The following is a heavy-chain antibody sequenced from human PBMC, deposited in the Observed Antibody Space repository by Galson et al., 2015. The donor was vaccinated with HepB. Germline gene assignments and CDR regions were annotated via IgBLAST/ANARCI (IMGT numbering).Heavy chain of an antibody. CDR3: AKGGWSSTGFDP. V-gene: IGHV3-23*01. D-gene: IGHD3-3*01. CDR1: GFSFSSYA. J-gene: IGHJ5*02. CDR2: IIGGGSIT. Sequence: SLRLSCAASGFSFSSYAMSWVRQAPGKGLEWVSAIIGGGSITYYADSVKGRFTISRDNSKNRLYLQMNSLRGEDTAVYYCAKGGWSSTGFDPWGQGTLVTVSS.